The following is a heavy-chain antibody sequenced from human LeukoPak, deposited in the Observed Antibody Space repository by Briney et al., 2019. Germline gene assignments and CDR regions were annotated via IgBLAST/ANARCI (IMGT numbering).Heavy chain of an antibody. Sequence: PGGSLRLSCAASGFTFSDYYMSWIRQAPGKGLEWVSYISSSGSTIYYADSVKGRFTISRDNAKNSLYLQMNSLRAEDTAVYYCARVHYGDYPLYYYYYGMDVWGLGTTVTVSS. D-gene: IGHD4-17*01. CDR3: ARVHYGDYPLYYYYYGMDV. CDR1: GFTFSDYY. J-gene: IGHJ6*02. V-gene: IGHV3-11*01. CDR2: ISSSGSTI.